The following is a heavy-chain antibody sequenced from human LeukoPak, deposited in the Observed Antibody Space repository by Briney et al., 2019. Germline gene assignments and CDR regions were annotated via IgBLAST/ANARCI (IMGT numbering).Heavy chain of an antibody. CDR2: IYTSGST. CDR1: GGSISSYY. D-gene: IGHD6-13*01. CDR3: ARDLSSSSWYGDWYFDL. J-gene: IGHJ2*01. V-gene: IGHV4-4*07. Sequence: SETLSLTCTVSGGSISSYYWSWIRQPAGKGLEWIGRIYTSGSTNYNPSLKSRVTMSVDTSKNQFSLKLSSVTDADTAVYYCARDLSSSSWYGDWYFDLWGRGTLVTVSS.